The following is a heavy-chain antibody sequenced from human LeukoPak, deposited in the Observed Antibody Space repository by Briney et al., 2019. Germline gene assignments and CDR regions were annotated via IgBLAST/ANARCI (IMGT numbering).Heavy chain of an antibody. CDR2: IRSIGTNT. J-gene: IGHJ4*02. Sequence: GGSLRLSCAASGFTFSSYGMHWVRQAPGNGLEWVAFIRSIGTNTYYADSVKGRFTISRDNSKNTLYLQMNSLRAEDTAVYYCATYTSSYFDYWGQGTLVTVSS. CDR1: GFTFSSYG. D-gene: IGHD1-14*01. V-gene: IGHV3-30*02. CDR3: ATYTSSYFDY.